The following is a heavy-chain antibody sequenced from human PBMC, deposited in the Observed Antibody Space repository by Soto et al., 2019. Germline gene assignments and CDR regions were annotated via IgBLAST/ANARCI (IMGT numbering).Heavy chain of an antibody. J-gene: IGHJ5*02. V-gene: IGHV1-2*04. CDR3: ARAHSSGGFSHWFDP. CDR1: GYTFTGYY. CDR2: INPNSGGT. D-gene: IGHD6-19*01. Sequence: QVQLVQSGAEVKKPGASVKVSCKASGYTFTGYYMHWVRQAPGQGLEWMGWINPNSGGTNYAQKFQGWVTMTRDTSISTAYMELSRLRSDDTAVYYCARAHSSGGFSHWFDPWGKGTLVTVSS.